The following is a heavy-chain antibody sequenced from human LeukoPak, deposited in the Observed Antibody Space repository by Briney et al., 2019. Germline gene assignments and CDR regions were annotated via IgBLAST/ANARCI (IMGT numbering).Heavy chain of an antibody. J-gene: IGHJ4*02. CDR2: IGGFGDRI. CDR3: AQDGAWLRFDS. D-gene: IGHD5-12*01. V-gene: IGHV3-23*01. CDR1: GFTFSNYG. Sequence: GGTLRLSCAASGFTFSNYGMNWVRQAPGKGLEWVSGIGGFGDRIYYADSVRGRFTISRDNPKNTLYLYMNSLRDEDTAIYYCAQDGAWLRFDSWGQGTLVTVSS.